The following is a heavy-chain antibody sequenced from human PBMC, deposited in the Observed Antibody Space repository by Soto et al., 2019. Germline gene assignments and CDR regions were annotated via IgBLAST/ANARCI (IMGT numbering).Heavy chain of an antibody. CDR3: ARHGTAPPNYYYYYMDV. CDR1: GGSISSYY. J-gene: IGHJ6*03. V-gene: IGHV4-59*08. Sequence: QVQLQESGPGLVKPSETLSLTCTVSGGSISSYYWSWIRQPPGKGLEWIGYIYYSGSTNYNPSLKSRVTISVDTSKNQFSLKLSSVTAADTALYYCARHGTAPPNYYYYYMDVWGKGTTVTVSS. CDR2: IYYSGST. D-gene: IGHD6-13*01.